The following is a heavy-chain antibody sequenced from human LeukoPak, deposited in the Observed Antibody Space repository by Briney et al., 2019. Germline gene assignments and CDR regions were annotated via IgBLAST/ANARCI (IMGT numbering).Heavy chain of an antibody. Sequence: SDTLSLTCTVSGRSISSYYWICIRQPPGKGLEWIGYIYYSGSTNYNPSLKSRITISVDTSKNQFSLKLSSVTAADTAVYYCARALRITMVRGVEHFDYWGQGTLVTVSS. CDR2: IYYSGST. D-gene: IGHD3-10*01. V-gene: IGHV4-59*08. CDR3: ARALRITMVRGVEHFDY. J-gene: IGHJ4*02. CDR1: GRSISSYY.